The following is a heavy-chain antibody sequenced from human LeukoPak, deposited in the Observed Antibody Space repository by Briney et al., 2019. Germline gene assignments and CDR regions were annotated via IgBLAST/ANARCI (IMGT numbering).Heavy chain of an antibody. Sequence: GGSLRLSCAASGFTFSNYGMNWVRQAPGKGLEWVSYISSSGSTIYYADSVKGRFTISRDNAKNSLYLQMNSLRAEDTAVYYCAVSGSYSFDYWGQGTLVTVSS. J-gene: IGHJ4*02. CDR3: AVSGSYSFDY. V-gene: IGHV3-48*04. CDR2: ISSSGSTI. D-gene: IGHD3-10*01. CDR1: GFTFSNYG.